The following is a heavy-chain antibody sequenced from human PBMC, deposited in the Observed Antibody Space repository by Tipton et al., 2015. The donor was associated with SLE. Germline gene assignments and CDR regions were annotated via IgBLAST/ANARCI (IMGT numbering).Heavy chain of an antibody. CDR3: GSGRQYDY. D-gene: IGHD4-11*01. CDR1: GFTFSSYW. V-gene: IGHV3-7*01. Sequence: SLRLSCAASGFTFSSYWMTWVRQSPGKGLEWLANINQDGREKFYVDSMKGRLTISRDNVNKSVYLQMNSLRAEDTGVYYCGSGRQYDYWGQGTLVTVAS. J-gene: IGHJ4*02. CDR2: INQDGREK.